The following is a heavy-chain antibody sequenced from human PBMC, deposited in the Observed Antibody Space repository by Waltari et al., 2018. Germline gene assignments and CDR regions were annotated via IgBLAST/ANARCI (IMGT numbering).Heavy chain of an antibody. CDR3: ARLTMVQGVIIGYVDY. Sequence: QVQLQESGPGLVKPSETLSLTCAVSGYFISSGYYWGWIRQPPGKGLEWIGSIYHSGSTYYNPSLKSRVTISVDTSKNQFSLKLSSVTAADTAVYYCARLTMVQGVIIGYVDYWGQGTLVTVSS. J-gene: IGHJ4*02. V-gene: IGHV4-38-2*01. D-gene: IGHD3-10*01. CDR2: IYHSGST. CDR1: GYFISSGYY.